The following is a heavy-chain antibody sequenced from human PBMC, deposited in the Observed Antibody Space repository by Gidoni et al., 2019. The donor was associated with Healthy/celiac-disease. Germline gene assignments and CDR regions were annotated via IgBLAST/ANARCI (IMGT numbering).Heavy chain of an antibody. CDR1: GFTFRSSG. Sequence: QVQLVESGGGVVQPGRSRRLSCAASGFTFRSSGMHWVRQAPGKGLEWVAVIWYDGSNKYYSDSVKGRFTISRDNSKNTLYLQMNSLRAEDTAVYYCARGGYCSGGSCYADSFDIWGQGTMVTVSS. CDR2: IWYDGSNK. D-gene: IGHD2-15*01. J-gene: IGHJ3*02. CDR3: ARGGYCSGGSCYADSFDI. V-gene: IGHV3-33*01.